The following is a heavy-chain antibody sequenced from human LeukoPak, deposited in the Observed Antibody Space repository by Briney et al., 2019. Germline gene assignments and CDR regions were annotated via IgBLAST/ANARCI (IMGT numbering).Heavy chain of an antibody. CDR3: ATSYDSSGCD. V-gene: IGHV3-7*01. CDR1: GFTFSSFW. CDR2: IKQDGSLQ. D-gene: IGHD3-22*01. Sequence: PGGSLRLSSTASGFTFSSFWMAWVRQAPGKGLKGVANIKQDGSLQHYGDSVKGRFTISRDNAKNSLYLQMNNLRAEDTALYYCATSYDSSGCDWGQGTLVTVSS. J-gene: IGHJ4*02.